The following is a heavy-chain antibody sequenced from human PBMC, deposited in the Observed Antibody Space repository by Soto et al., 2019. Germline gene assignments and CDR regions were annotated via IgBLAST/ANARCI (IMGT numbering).Heavy chain of an antibody. V-gene: IGHV1-69*01. D-gene: IGHD3-9*01. CDR2: IIPIFGTA. Sequence: WVRQAPGQGLEWMGGIIPIFGTANSAQKFQGRVTITADESTCTAYMEVRSLRSEDTAVYYCAMSYFLVIPKAFDIWGQGTMVSGSS. J-gene: IGHJ3*02. CDR3: AMSYFLVIPKAFDI.